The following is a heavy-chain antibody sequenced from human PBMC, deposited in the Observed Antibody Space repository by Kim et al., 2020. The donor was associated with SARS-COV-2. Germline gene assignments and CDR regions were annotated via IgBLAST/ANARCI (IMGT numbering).Heavy chain of an antibody. V-gene: IGHV5-51*01. CDR2: IYPGDSDT. Sequence: GESLKISCKGSGYSFTSYWIGWVRQMPGKGLEWMGIIYPGDSDTRYSPSFQGQVTISADKSISTAYLQWSSLKASDTAMYYCARSPSIVGATVYFDYWGQGTLVTVSS. CDR1: GYSFTSYW. D-gene: IGHD1-26*01. J-gene: IGHJ4*02. CDR3: ARSPSIVGATVYFDY.